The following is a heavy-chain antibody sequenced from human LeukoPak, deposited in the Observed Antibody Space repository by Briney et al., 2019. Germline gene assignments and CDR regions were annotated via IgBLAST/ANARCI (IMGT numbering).Heavy chain of an antibody. J-gene: IGHJ4*02. V-gene: IGHV1-8*03. CDR2: MNPNSGNT. CDR3: ASVRGIAAAGGGLASQYYFDY. D-gene: IGHD6-13*01. Sequence: AASVKVSCKASGYTFTSYDINWVRQATGQGLEWMGWMNPNSGNTGYAQKLQGRVTITRNTSISTAYMELSSLRSEDTAVYYCASVRGIAAAGGGLASQYYFDYWGQGTLVTVSS. CDR1: GYTFTSYD.